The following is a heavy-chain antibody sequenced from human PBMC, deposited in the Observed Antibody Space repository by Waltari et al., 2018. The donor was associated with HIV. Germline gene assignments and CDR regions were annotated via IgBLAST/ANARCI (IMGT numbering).Heavy chain of an antibody. Sequence: QVQPVQSGAEVKKPGSSVKVSCKASGGTFSNSAINWVRQATGQGLEWMGGSIPIFGSPNYAQKFQGRVKITGEESTNTVYMKLGSLRSEDTAVYYCASASRDTAMGAFDIWGQGTMVTVSS. CDR2: SIPIFGSP. D-gene: IGHD5-18*01. CDR3: ASASRDTAMGAFDI. J-gene: IGHJ3*02. V-gene: IGHV1-69*01. CDR1: GGTFSNSA.